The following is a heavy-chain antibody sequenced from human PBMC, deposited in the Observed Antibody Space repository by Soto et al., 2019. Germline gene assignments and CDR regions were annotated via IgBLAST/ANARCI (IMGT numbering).Heavy chain of an antibody. CDR2: INPGNGNT. V-gene: IGHV1-3*01. CDR1: GYTFANYA. Sequence: ASVKVSCKASGYTFANYAIHWVRQAPGQRLECMGWINPGNGNTKYSQTFQGRVTITRDTSANTTYMELSSMRSEDTAVYYFARVESGSSWGYFFDYWGQGALVTVSS. CDR3: ARVESGSSWGYFFDY. J-gene: IGHJ4*02. D-gene: IGHD6-13*01.